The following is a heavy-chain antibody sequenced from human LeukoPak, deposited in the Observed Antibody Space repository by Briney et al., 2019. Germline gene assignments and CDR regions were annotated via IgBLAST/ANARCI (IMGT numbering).Heavy chain of an antibody. CDR1: GFTFGSYG. D-gene: IGHD3-10*01. CDR3: ARDFVGGVRGIVDY. J-gene: IGHJ4*02. V-gene: IGHV3-66*01. Sequence: GGSLRLSCVASGFTFGSYGMYWVRQAPGKGLEWVSIIFSGGSTHYADSVKGRFTISRDNSKNTVYLQMNSLRAEDTAVYYCARDFVGGVRGIVDYWGQGTLVTVSS. CDR2: IFSGGST.